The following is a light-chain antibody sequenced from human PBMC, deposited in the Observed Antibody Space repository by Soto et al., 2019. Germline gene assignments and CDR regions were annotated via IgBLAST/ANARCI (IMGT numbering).Light chain of an antibody. J-gene: IGLJ1*01. CDR3: SSYTSSSTPQV. V-gene: IGLV2-14*01. CDR2: EVS. Sequence: QSVLTQPASVSGSPGQSITISCTGTSSDVGGYNYVSWYQQHPGKAPKLMIYEVSNRPSGVSNRFSGSKSGNTASLTISGLQAEDEADYYCSSYTSSSTPQVFGPGTKLTVL. CDR1: SSDVGGYNY.